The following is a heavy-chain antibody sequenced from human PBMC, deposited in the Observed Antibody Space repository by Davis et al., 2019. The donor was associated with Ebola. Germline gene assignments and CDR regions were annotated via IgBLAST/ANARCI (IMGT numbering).Heavy chain of an antibody. V-gene: IGHV3-30*18. CDR3: AKVGGDPRYFDASLPLEAFDM. CDR1: GLTFSHFG. D-gene: IGHD3-9*01. Sequence: GESLKISCAASGLTFSHFGMHWVRQAPGKGLEWVAVISYDGSNKYYADYVKGRFTISRDNSKNTLHLQMSSLRAEDTALYYCAKVGGDPRYFDASLPLEAFDMWGQGTKVTVSS. CDR2: ISYDGSNK. J-gene: IGHJ3*02.